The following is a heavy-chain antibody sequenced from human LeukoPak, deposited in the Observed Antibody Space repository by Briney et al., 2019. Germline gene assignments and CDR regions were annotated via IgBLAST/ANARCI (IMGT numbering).Heavy chain of an antibody. V-gene: IGHV1-18*01. CDR3: ARDRDSGSPFDY. J-gene: IGHJ4*02. CDR1: GYTFTSYG. CDR2: ISAYNGNT. D-gene: IGHD1-26*01. Sequence: ASVKVSCKASGYTFTSYGISWVRQAPGQGLEWMGWISAYNGNTNYAQKLQGRVTMSTDTSTSTADMQLRSLRSDDTAVYYCARDRDSGSPFDYWGQGTLVTVSS.